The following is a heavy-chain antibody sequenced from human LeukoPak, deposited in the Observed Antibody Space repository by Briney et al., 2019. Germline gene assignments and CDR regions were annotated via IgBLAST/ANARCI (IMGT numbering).Heavy chain of an antibody. J-gene: IGHJ6*03. CDR3: AKVSRIVVGATPGDYYYYMDV. D-gene: IGHD1-26*01. CDR1: GDSITTGSFF. V-gene: IGHV4-61*02. Sequence: SETLSLTCTVSGDSITTGSFFWGWIRQPPGTGLEWIGRIYSSGSTNYSPSLKSRVTISVDTSKNQFSLKLSSVTAADTAVYYCAKVSRIVVGATPGDYYYYMDVWGKGTTVTISS. CDR2: IYSSGST.